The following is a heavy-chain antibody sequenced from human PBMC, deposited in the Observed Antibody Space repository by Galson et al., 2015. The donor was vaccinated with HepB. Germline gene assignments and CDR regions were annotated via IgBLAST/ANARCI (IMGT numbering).Heavy chain of an antibody. J-gene: IGHJ1*01. Sequence: SLRLSCAVSGFIFNNYWMSWVRQAPGKGLEWVANIKQDGSEKYYIDSVEGRFTISRDNAKNSLYLQLNSLRAEDTAVYYCARDGGGGYKPSQKWGQGTLVTVSS. CDR2: IKQDGSEK. CDR1: GFIFNNYW. V-gene: IGHV3-7*01. D-gene: IGHD1-14*01. CDR3: ARDGGGGYKPSQK.